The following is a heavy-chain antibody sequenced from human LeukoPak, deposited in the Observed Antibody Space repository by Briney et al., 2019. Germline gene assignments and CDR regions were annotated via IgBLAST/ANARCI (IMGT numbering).Heavy chain of an antibody. Sequence: ASETLSLTCSVSGGSVSSSTYYWSWIRRPAGKGLEWIGRIDTSGNTNYNPSLKSRVTMSADTSKNQFSLKLSSVTAADTAVYYCATYNWNDATGLDYWGQGTLVAVSS. D-gene: IGHD1-1*01. CDR3: ATYNWNDATGLDY. CDR1: GGSVSSSTYY. J-gene: IGHJ4*02. V-gene: IGHV4-61*02. CDR2: IDTSGNT.